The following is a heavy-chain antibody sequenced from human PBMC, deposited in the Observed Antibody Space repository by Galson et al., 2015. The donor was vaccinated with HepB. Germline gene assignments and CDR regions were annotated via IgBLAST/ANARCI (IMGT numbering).Heavy chain of an antibody. J-gene: IGHJ4*02. CDR2: IDHSGTA. D-gene: IGHD3-3*01. Sequence: LSLTCAAYGGTFSGFYWSWVRQTPKKGLEWIGEIDHSGTAHYSPSLRSRVTISIDTSKNQFSLSLISVTAADTAVYFCARFHGISITGQFDYWGQGILVTVSS. CDR3: ARFHGISITGQFDY. V-gene: IGHV4-34*08. CDR1: GGTFSGFY.